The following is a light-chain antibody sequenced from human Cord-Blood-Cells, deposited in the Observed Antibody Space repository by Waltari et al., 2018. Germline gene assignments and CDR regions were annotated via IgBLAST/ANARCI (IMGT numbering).Light chain of an antibody. CDR2: EFS. CDR1: SSDVGSYNL. J-gene: IGLJ1*01. Sequence: QSALTQPASVSGSPGQSITISCTGTSSDVGSYNLVSWYQQHPGKAPKLMIYEFSKRPSGVSNRFSGSKSGNTASLTISGLQAEDEADYYCCSYAGSSTFAYVFGTGTKVTVL. CDR3: CSYAGSSTFAYV. V-gene: IGLV2-23*02.